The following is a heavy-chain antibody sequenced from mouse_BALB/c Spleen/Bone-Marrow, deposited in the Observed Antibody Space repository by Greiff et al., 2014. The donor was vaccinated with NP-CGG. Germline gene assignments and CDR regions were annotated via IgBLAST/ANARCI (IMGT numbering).Heavy chain of an antibody. CDR2: IRNKANGYTT. J-gene: IGHJ2*01. CDR3: ARDRGLTYFDY. V-gene: IGHV7-3*02. D-gene: IGHD2-4*01. Sequence: EVQLQQSGGGLVQPGDSLRLSCATSGFTFTDYYMNWVRQPPGKALEWLGFIRNKANGYTTEYSASVKGRFTISRDNSQSILYLQMNTLRAEDSATYYCARDRGLTYFDYWGQGTTLTVSS. CDR1: GFTFTDYY.